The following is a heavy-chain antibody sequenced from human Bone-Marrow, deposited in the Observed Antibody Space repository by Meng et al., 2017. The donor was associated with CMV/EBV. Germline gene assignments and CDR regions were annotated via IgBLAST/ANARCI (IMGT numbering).Heavy chain of an antibody. V-gene: IGHV4-39*01. CDR2: VYYRENA. CDR3: ARQGSGYYYFDY. D-gene: IGHD3-22*01. J-gene: IGHJ4*02. CDR1: GGTHCSRSCY. Sequence: GSGGTHCSRSCYWCGLGQAPGKVLRWIRDVYYRENAYYVPSLLSRVTIFVDTSKNLFTLSLSSVAAAVSAVYYCARQGSGYYYFDYWGQGTLVTVSS.